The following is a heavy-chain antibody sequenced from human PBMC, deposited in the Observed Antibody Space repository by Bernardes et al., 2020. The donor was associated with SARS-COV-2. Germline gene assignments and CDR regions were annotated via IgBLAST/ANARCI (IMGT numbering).Heavy chain of an antibody. CDR3: ARQHLGGVTIFGVVTTDRYFDY. D-gene: IGHD3-3*01. Sequence: SETLSLTCTVSGGSISSSSYYWGWSRQRPGKGLEWIGNIYYSGSTYYNPSLKSRVTISVDTSKNQFSLKLSSVTAADTAVYYCARQHLGGVTIFGVVTTDRYFDYWGQGTLVTVSS. CDR1: GGSISSSSYY. J-gene: IGHJ4*02. V-gene: IGHV4-39*01. CDR2: IYYSGST.